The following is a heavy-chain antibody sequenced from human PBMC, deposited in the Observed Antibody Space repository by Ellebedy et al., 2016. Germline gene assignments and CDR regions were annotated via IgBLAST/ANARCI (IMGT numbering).Heavy chain of an antibody. CDR2: ISAGSDTT. CDR1: GLRINTYF. V-gene: IGHV3-23*01. J-gene: IGHJ4*02. D-gene: IGHD2-2*01. Sequence: GESLKISXVASGLRINTYFMSWVRQAPGRGLEWVSTISAGSDTTRFADSVKGRFSISRDNSKNTVYLRLNNLRAEDTAVYYCRVGHYADYWGQGTLVTVSS. CDR3: RVGHYADY.